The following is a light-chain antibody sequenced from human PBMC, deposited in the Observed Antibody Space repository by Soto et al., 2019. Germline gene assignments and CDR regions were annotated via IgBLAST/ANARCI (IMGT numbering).Light chain of an antibody. J-gene: IGLJ2*01. CDR3: SSYAGSDIFV. V-gene: IGLV1-40*01. CDR2: GNS. Sequence: QSVLTQPPSVSGAPGQRVTISCTGSSSNIGAGYDVQWYQQLPGTAPKLLIYGNSNRPSGVPDRFSGSKSGTSASLAITGLQAEDEADYYCSSYAGSDIFVFGGGTKLTVL. CDR1: SSNIGAGYD.